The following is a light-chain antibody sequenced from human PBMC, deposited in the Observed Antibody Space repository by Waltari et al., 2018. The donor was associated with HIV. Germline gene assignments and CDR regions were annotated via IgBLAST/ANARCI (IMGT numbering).Light chain of an antibody. CDR2: NTN. J-gene: IGLJ2*01. Sequence: QSVLTQPPSVSGAPGQRVTLPCTGDNSNIGTTEAHWYQQFPGTAPQLLIYNTNNRPSGVPDRFSGSKSGTSASLAITGLQAEDEADYYCQSSDNTLSGSVFGGGTKLTVL. V-gene: IGLV1-40*01. CDR3: QSSDNTLSGSV. CDR1: NSNIGTTEA.